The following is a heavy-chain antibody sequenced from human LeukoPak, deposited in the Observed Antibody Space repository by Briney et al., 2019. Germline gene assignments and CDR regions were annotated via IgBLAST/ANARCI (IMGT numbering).Heavy chain of an antibody. CDR2: INPNSGGT. J-gene: IGHJ4*02. CDR1: GDTFSSYY. V-gene: IGHV1-2*02. Sequence: DSLKVSCKASGDTFSSYYMRWVRQAPGQGREWMGWINPNSGGTNYAQKFQGRVTMTRDTSISTAYMELSRLRSDDTAVYYCAREGVLMVYAPFDYWGQGTLVTVSS. CDR3: AREGVLMVYAPFDY. D-gene: IGHD2-8*01.